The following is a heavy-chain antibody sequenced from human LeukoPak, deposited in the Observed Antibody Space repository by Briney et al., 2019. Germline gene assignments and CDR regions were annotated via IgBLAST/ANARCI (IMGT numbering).Heavy chain of an antibody. J-gene: IGHJ6*02. Sequence: SETLSLTCTVSGGSLISHYWSWLRQPSGKGLECIGKIYYSGTAKYNPSLKSRVTISVDPAKNQFSLRLASVTAADTAVYFCVRDNGSRDGSTSPNYYYGMDVWGQGTTVTVSS. CDR1: GGSLISHY. CDR2: IYYSGTA. D-gene: IGHD6-6*01. V-gene: IGHV4-59*11. CDR3: VRDNGSRDGSTSPNYYYGMDV.